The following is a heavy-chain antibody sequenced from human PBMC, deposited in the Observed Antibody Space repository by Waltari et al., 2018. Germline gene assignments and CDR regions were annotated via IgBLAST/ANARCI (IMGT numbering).Heavy chain of an antibody. CDR2: IKEDGSAT. V-gene: IGHV3-7*01. CDR3: AACIEVTGAYDF. J-gene: IGHJ4*02. Sequence: EVQLVESGGGLVQPWGSLRLSCSASGFTASNYWMGWVRRAPGRGLEWLAKIKEDGSATYSVDSVKGRFTISRDNAKNSLYVQMNNLRAEDTAVYYCAACIEVTGAYDFWGQGSLVTVSS. D-gene: IGHD2-21*02. CDR1: GFTASNYW.